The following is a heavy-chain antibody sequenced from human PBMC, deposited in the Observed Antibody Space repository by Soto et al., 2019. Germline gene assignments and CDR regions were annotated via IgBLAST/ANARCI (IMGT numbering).Heavy chain of an antibody. D-gene: IGHD2-2*01. CDR3: ARQDCSSTSCQSPLLDY. CDR1: GGTFSSYA. Sequence: SVEVSCKASGGTFSSYAISWVRQAPGQGLEWMGGIIPIFGTANYAQKFQGRVAITADESTSTAYMELSSLRSEDTAVYYCARQDCSSTSCQSPLLDYWGQGTLVTVSS. CDR2: IIPIFGTA. J-gene: IGHJ4*02. V-gene: IGHV1-69*13.